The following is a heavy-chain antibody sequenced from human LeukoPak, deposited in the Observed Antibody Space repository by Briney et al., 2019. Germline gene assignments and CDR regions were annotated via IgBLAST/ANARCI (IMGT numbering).Heavy chain of an antibody. CDR1: GYSFVLYG. CDR2: ISTYNGNT. Sequence: ASVKVSCKASGYSFVLYGISWVRQAPGQGPEWMGWISTYNGNTKYAQKFQGRVTMTRDTSISTAYMELSRLRSDDTAVYYCARVGSSGDYYYYMDVWGKGTTVTISS. J-gene: IGHJ6*03. V-gene: IGHV1-18*01. CDR3: ARVGSSGDYYYYMDV. D-gene: IGHD6-13*01.